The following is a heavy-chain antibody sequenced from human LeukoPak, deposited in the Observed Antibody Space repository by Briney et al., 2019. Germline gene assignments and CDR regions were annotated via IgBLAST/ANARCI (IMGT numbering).Heavy chain of an antibody. Sequence: SETLSLTCTVSGGSISSSSYYWGWIRQPPGKGLEWIGSIYYSGSTYYNPSLKSRVTISVDTSKNQFSLKLSSVTAADTAVYYCARQGLETYYCDSSGYYPDYWGQGTLVTVSS. D-gene: IGHD3-22*01. CDR2: IYYSGST. V-gene: IGHV4-39*01. CDR1: GGSISSSSYY. J-gene: IGHJ4*02. CDR3: ARQGLETYYCDSSGYYPDY.